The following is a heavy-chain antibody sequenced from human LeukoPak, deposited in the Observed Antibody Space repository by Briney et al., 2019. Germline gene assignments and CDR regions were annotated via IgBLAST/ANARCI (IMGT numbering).Heavy chain of an antibody. Sequence: SETLSLTCTVSGGSISSYYWSWIRQPPGKGLEWIGYIYYSGSTNYNPSLKSRVTISVDTSKNQFSPKLSSVTAADTAVYYCARLEDGTMIVNWGQGTLVTVSS. CDR2: IYYSGST. J-gene: IGHJ4*02. D-gene: IGHD3-22*01. CDR3: ARLEDGTMIVN. V-gene: IGHV4-59*01. CDR1: GGSISSYY.